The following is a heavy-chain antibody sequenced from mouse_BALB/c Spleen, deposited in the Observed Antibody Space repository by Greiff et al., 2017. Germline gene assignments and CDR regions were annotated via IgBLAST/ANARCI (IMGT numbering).Heavy chain of an antibody. Sequence: EVQLQQSGTVLARPGASVKMSCKASGYSFTSYWMHWVKQRPGQGLEWIGAIYPGNSDTSYNQKFKGKAKLTAVTSASTAYMELSSLTNEDSAVYYCTRGGGYLTGFAYWGQGTLVTVSA. CDR2: IYPGNSDT. CDR1: GYSFTSYW. J-gene: IGHJ3*01. D-gene: IGHD5-1*01. CDR3: TRGGGYLTGFAY. V-gene: IGHV1-5*01.